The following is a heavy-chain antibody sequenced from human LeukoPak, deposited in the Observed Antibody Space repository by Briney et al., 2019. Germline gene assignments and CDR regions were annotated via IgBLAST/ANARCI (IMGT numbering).Heavy chain of an antibody. J-gene: IGHJ4*02. V-gene: IGHV7-4-1*02. Sequence: ASVKVSCKASGYTFTSYAMNWVRQAPGQGLEWMGWINTNTGNPTYAQGFTGRFVFSLDTSVSTAYLQISSLKAEDTAVYYCARDLLLYSWNRKGTPFDYWGQGTLVTVSS. CDR2: INTNTGNP. D-gene: IGHD1-20*01. CDR1: GYTFTSYA. CDR3: ARDLLLYSWNRKGTPFDY.